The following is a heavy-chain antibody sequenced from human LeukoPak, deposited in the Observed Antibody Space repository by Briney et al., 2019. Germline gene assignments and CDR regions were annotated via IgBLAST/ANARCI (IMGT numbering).Heavy chain of an antibody. CDR3: AKDLRGYSGYEIWGPLVLFDY. V-gene: IGHV3-30*02. Sequence: GGSLRLSCSASGFTFSDYGMHYVRQAAGKGLEWVAFIRYDGTNKDYADSVKGRFTISRDNSKNTLYLQMNSLRAEDTAVYYCAKDLRGYSGYEIWGPLVLFDYWGQGTLVTVSS. J-gene: IGHJ4*02. CDR2: IRYDGTNK. D-gene: IGHD5-12*01. CDR1: GFTFSDYG.